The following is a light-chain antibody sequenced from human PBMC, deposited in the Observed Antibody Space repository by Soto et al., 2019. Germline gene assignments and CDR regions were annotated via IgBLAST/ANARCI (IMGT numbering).Light chain of an antibody. Sequence: EIVLTQSPATLSLSPGERATLSCRASQSLSTYLTWYQQKPGQAPRLLIYDASKRATGIPARFSGSGSGTDFTLTISRLEPEDSAVYYCQQRSDWPRTFGGGTKVEIK. CDR3: QQRSDWPRT. J-gene: IGKJ4*01. V-gene: IGKV3-11*01. CDR2: DAS. CDR1: QSLSTY.